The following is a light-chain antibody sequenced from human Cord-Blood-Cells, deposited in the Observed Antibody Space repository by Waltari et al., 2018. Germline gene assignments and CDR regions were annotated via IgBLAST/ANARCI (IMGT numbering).Light chain of an antibody. CDR3: CSYAGSSTWV. Sequence: QSALTQPASVSGSPGQSITISCTGTSSDVGSYNLVSWYQQHPGKAPKLMIYEGSKLPSGFSNRFSGSNSGNTASLTISGLQAEDEADYYCCSYAGSSTWVFGGGTKLTVL. V-gene: IGLV2-23*01. CDR2: EGS. CDR1: SSDVGSYNL. J-gene: IGLJ3*02.